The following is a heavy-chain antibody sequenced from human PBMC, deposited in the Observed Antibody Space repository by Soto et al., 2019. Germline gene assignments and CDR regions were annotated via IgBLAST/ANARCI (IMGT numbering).Heavy chain of an antibody. J-gene: IGHJ4*02. CDR1: GITFSSYG. CDR3: VLGYCRGGHWCYLDY. V-gene: IGHV3-30*03. Sequence: VKLVESGGGVVQPGRSLRLSCAVSGITFSSYGMHWVRQAPGKGPEWLGAISNDGSNKYYADSVKGRFTISRDNSKNTLYLFMDSLRPEDTAVFYCVLGYCRGGHWCYLDYWGRGTLVTVSP. CDR2: ISNDGSNK. D-gene: IGHD2-15*01.